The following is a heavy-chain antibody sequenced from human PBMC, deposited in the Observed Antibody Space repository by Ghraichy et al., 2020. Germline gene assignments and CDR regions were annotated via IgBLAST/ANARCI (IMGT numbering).Heavy chain of an antibody. CDR2: ISTDGSTS. J-gene: IGHJ4*02. CDR3: GRAGYTFGVDF. D-gene: IGHD5-18*01. CDR1: GFSLSSYW. V-gene: IGHV3-74*01. Sequence: GGSLRLSCAPSGFSLSSYWMHWVRQAPGKRLVWVSRISTDGSTSYYADSVKGRFTISRDNAKNTLYLQMNSLRAEDTAVYYCGRAGYTFGVDFWGQGTLVTVSS.